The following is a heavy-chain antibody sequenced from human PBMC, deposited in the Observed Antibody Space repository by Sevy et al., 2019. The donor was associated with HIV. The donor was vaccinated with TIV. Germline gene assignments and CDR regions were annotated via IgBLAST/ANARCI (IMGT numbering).Heavy chain of an antibody. D-gene: IGHD2-15*01. J-gene: IGHJ4*02. V-gene: IGHV4-39*01. CDR1: GGSISSSSYY. Sequence: SETLSLTCTVSGGSISSSSYYWGWIRQPPGKGLEWIGSIYYSGSTYYNPSLKSRVTKSVDTSKNQFSLKLSSVTAADTAVYYCARVPRGYCSGGSCYGWGQGTLVTVSS. CDR2: IYYSGST. CDR3: ARVPRGYCSGGSCYG.